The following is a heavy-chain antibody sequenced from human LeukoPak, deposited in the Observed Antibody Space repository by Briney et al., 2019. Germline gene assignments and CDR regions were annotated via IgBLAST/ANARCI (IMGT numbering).Heavy chain of an antibody. Sequence: GGSLRLSCAASGFTFSTYAMSWVRQAPGKGLEWVSTISGGGGSTYYADSVKGRFTISRDNSKNTVYLQMNSLTAEDTAVYYCAKDRVRYFDYWGQGTLVTVSS. CDR2: ISGGGGST. D-gene: IGHD3-22*01. J-gene: IGHJ4*02. V-gene: IGHV3-23*01. CDR3: AKDRVRYFDY. CDR1: GFTFSTYA.